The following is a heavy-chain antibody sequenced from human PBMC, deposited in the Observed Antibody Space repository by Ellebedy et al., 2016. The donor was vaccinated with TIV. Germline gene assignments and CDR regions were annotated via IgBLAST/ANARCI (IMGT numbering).Heavy chain of an antibody. V-gene: IGHV4-39*01. J-gene: IGHJ5*02. D-gene: IGHD3-10*01. CDR1: GGSIDSSSNY. CDR3: ARWFGELLYVRWFNP. Sequence: SETLSLTCTVSGGSIDSSSNYWGWIRQPPGKGLAWIGSVYYTGSTYYNPSLKSRVTIYVDTSKSQFSLKLNSVTAADTAVYYCARWFGELLYVRWFNPWGQGTLVTVSS. CDR2: VYYTGST.